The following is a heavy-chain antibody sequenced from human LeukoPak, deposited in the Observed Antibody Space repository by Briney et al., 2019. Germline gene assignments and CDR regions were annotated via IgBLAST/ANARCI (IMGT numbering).Heavy chain of an antibody. CDR3: ARPSTNGYSYGMYYFDY. CDR2: IYYSGST. Sequence: SGTLSLTCTVSGGSISSYYWSWIRQPPGKGLEWIGYIYYSGSTNYNPSLKSRVTISVDTSKNQFSLKLSSVTAADTAVYYCARPSTNGYSYGMYYFDYWGQGTLVTVSS. V-gene: IGHV4-59*08. CDR1: GGSISSYY. J-gene: IGHJ4*02. D-gene: IGHD5-18*01.